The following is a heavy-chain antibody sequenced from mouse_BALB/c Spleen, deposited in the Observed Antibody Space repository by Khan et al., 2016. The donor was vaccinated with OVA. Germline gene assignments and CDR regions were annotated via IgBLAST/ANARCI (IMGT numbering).Heavy chain of an antibody. D-gene: IGHD1-2*01. J-gene: IGHJ2*01. Sequence: SGPGLVKPSQSLSLTCTVTGHSITSGYGWNWIRQFPGNKMEWMGYISYSGSPNYNPSLKSRISITRDTSKNQFFLQLNSVTTEDTATYYCARTARIKYWGQGTTLTFSS. CDR3: ARTARIKY. CDR1: GHSITSGYG. CDR2: ISYSGSP. V-gene: IGHV3-2*02.